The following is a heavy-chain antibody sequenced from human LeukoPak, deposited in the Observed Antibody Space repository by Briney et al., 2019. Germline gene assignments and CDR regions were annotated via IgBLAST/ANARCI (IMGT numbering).Heavy chain of an antibody. Sequence: PSETLSLTCTVPGHSISSGSYDWGWLRQPAGKGQDWIERIYTSGSTNYQPFLKSRVTISVDTSKNQFSLKLSTVTAADTAVYYCARRTVYCTNGVFDSVYFDFWGRGNGVTVSS. CDR2: IYTSGST. D-gene: IGHD2-8*01. CDR3: ARRTVYCTNGVFDSVYFDF. V-gene: IGHV4-61*02. CDR1: GHSISSGSYD. J-gene: IGHJ4*02.